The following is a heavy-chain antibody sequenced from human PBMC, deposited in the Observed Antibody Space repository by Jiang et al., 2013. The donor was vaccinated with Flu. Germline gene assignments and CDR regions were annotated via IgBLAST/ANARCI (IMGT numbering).Heavy chain of an antibody. J-gene: IGHJ1*01. D-gene: IGHD5-12*01. CDR1: GYSFTTYS. Sequence: VQSGSELKKPGASVKISCKTSGYSFTTYSINWVRQAPGQGLEWMGWINPNTGSPIYAQGFTGRFVFSLDTSVGTAYLQINNLEAEDTAVYFCARRSPTATWGQGTLVHRLL. V-gene: IGHV7-4-1*02. CDR3: ARRSPTAT. CDR2: INPNTGSP.